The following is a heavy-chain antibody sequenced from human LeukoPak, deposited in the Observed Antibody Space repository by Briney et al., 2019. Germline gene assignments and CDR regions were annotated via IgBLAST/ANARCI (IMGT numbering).Heavy chain of an antibody. CDR3: ARALAFDGSGYSACPN. CDR1: GFPVSSYT. V-gene: IGHV3-21*01. D-gene: IGHD3-22*01. J-gene: IGHJ4*02. Sequence: PGGSLRLSCAGSGFPVSSYTMNWVRQAPGKGLEWVSSITSSGAYIYYSDSVKGRFTISRDNANNSLYLQMNSLGAEDTAVYYCARALAFDGSGYSACPNWGQGTLVTVSS. CDR2: ITSSGAYI.